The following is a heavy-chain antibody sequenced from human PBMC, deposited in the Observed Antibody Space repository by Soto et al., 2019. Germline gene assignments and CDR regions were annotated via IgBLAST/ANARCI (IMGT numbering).Heavy chain of an antibody. J-gene: IGHJ4*02. CDR3: ARERVVPAAIPYYYCDY. D-gene: IGHD2-2*02. CDR1: GGTFSSYA. CDR2: IIPIFGTA. V-gene: IGHV1-69*01. Sequence: QVQLVQSGAEVKKPGSSVKVSCKASGGTFSSYAISWVRQAPGQGLEWMGGIIPIFGTANYAQKFQGRVTITADESTSTAYMELSSLRSEDTAVYYCARERVVPAAIPYYYCDYWGQGTLVTVSS.